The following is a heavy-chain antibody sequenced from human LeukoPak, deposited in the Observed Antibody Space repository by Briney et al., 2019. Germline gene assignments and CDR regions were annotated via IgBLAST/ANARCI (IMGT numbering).Heavy chain of an antibody. CDR2: IIPIFGTA. D-gene: IGHD2-15*01. V-gene: IGHV1-69*13. Sequence: ASVKVSFTASGGTFSSYAISWVRQAPGQGLEWMGGIIPIFGTANYAQKFQGRVTITADESTSTAYMELSSLRSEDTAVYYCARGGIVVVVAAARYNWFDPWGQGTLVTVSS. CDR1: GGTFSSYA. CDR3: ARGGIVVVVAAARYNWFDP. J-gene: IGHJ5*02.